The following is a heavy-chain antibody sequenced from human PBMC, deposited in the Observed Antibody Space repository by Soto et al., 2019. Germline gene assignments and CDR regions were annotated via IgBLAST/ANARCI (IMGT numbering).Heavy chain of an antibody. Sequence: GGSLRLSCAASGFTFDDYAMHWVRQAPGKGLEWVSGISWNSGSIGYADSVKGRFTISRDNAKNSLYLQMNSLRAEDTALYYCAKDIPGAGGSGWYTFDYWGQGTLVTVSS. CDR3: AKDIPGAGGSGWYTFDY. V-gene: IGHV3-9*01. J-gene: IGHJ4*02. CDR1: GFTFDDYA. CDR2: ISWNSGSI. D-gene: IGHD6-19*01.